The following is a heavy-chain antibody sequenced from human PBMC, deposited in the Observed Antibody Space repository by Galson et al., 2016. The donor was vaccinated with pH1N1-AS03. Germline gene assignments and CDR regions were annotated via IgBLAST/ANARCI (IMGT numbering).Heavy chain of an antibody. Sequence: TLSLTCAVSSYSISSGSYWGWIRQPPGKGLEWIGSIYHSGSTYYNPSLKSRVTISVDTSKNQFSLKLSSVTAADTVVYYCARPRRDGYNFDAFDIWGQGTMVTVSS. J-gene: IGHJ3*02. D-gene: IGHD5-24*01. CDR3: ARPRRDGYNFDAFDI. CDR1: SYSISSGSY. V-gene: IGHV4-38-2*01. CDR2: IYHSGST.